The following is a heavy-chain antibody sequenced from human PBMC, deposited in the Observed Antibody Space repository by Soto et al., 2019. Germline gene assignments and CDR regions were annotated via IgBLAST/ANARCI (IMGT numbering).Heavy chain of an antibody. D-gene: IGHD3-3*01. J-gene: IGHJ5*02. CDR1: GFTFSSYG. CDR3: AKVGQYYDFWSGYYIT. V-gene: IGHV3-30*18. CDR2: ISYDGSNK. Sequence: GSLRLSCAASGFTFSSYGMHWVRQAPGKGLEWVAVISYDGSNKYYADSVKGRFTISRDNSKNTLYLQMNSLRAEDTAVYYCAKVGQYYDFWSGYYITWGQGTLVTVSS.